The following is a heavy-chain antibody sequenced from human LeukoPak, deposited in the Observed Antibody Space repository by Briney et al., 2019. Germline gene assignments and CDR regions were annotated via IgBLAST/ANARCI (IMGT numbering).Heavy chain of an antibody. J-gene: IGHJ5*02. CDR3: ARDSGPHYYDSSGYSP. D-gene: IGHD3-22*01. CDR2: IWYDGSNK. CDR1: GFTFSSYG. V-gene: IGHV3-33*08. Sequence: GGSLRLSCAASGFTFSSYGMHWVRQAPGKGLEWVAVIWYDGSNKYYADSVKGRFTISRDNSKNTLYLQMNSLRAEDTAVYYCARDSGPHYYDSSGYSPWGQGTLVTVSS.